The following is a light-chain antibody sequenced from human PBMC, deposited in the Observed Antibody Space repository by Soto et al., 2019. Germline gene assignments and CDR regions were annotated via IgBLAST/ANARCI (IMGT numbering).Light chain of an antibody. CDR3: SSYRSTNTLYV. J-gene: IGLJ1*01. CDR1: GSDIGDYKY. CDR2: EVS. Sequence: QSALTQPASVSGSPGQSITISCTGTGSDIGDYKYVSWYQQRPGKAPKLMIYEVSNRPSGVSNRFSGSKSGNTASLTISGLQADDEADYYCSSYRSTNTLYVFGTGTKVTVL. V-gene: IGLV2-14*01.